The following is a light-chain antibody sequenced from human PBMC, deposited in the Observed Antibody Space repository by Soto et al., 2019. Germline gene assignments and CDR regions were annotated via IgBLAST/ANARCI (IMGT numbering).Light chain of an antibody. CDR1: QSISNY. V-gene: IGKV1-39*01. Sequence: DIQMTQSPSSLSASVGDRVTITCRASQSISNYLNWYQQKPGKAPKLLIYAASSLQSGVPSRFSGSGSGTDFTLTISSLQPEDFATYYCQHSYSTLTWTFGQGTKVEIK. J-gene: IGKJ1*01. CDR2: AAS. CDR3: QHSYSTLTWT.